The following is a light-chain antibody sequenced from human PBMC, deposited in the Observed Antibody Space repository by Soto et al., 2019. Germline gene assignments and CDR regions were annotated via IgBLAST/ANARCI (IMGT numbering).Light chain of an antibody. CDR3: TSYAGTYSFFYV. V-gene: IGLV2-8*01. Sequence: QTVPTQPSPASGTPGHSVTLSCTGNRSDVGAYNYVSWYQQLPGKAPKLIIYEVSKRPSGVPDRFSGSKSGNTASLTVSGLQAEDGADYYCTSYAGTYSFFYVFGTGTKVTVL. CDR2: EVS. CDR1: RSDVGAYNY. J-gene: IGLJ1*01.